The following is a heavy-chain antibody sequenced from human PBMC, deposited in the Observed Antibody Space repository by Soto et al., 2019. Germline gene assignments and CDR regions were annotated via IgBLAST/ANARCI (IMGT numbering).Heavy chain of an antibody. D-gene: IGHD3-22*01. CDR2: IYPGDCDT. J-gene: IGHJ1*01. V-gene: IGHV5-51*01. CDR3: VRATYFSDSSGYTRCFEH. Sequence: PGDSLKISCKGSGYSFTSYWIGWVGQIPGKGLDRIGIIYPGDCDTRYSPSFQGQVTISADKSISTAYLQMNSLRTEDTAVYYCVRATYFSDSSGYTRCFEHWGQGTLVTVSS. CDR1: GYSFTSYW.